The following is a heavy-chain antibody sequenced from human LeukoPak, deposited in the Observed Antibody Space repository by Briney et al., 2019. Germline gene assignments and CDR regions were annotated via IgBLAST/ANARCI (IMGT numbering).Heavy chain of an antibody. CDR1: GFTFSSYS. D-gene: IGHD3-16*01. V-gene: IGHV3-21*01. Sequence: GGSLRLSCAASGFTFSSYSMNWVRQAPGKGLEWVSSISSSSSYIYYADSVKGRFTISRDNAKNSLYLQMNSLRAEDTAVYYCARDTEFSIGGGGFDYWGQGPLVTVSS. CDR3: ARDTEFSIGGGGFDY. CDR2: ISSSSSYI. J-gene: IGHJ4*02.